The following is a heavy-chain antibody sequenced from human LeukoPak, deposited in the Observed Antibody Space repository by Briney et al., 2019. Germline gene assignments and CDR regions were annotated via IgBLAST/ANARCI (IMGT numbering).Heavy chain of an antibody. D-gene: IGHD1/OR15-1a*01. J-gene: IGHJ5*02. CDR3: SATTATTSGDR. Sequence: ASVKVSCKTSGYNFIDYYIHWVKEAPGEGLEWLGRVDPEDDATVYAEKFQGRLTITADTSTDTAHMELRSLRSDDTAVYYCSATTATTSGDRWDQGTLVTVSS. CDR2: VDPEDDAT. V-gene: IGHV1-69-2*01. CDR1: GYNFIDYY.